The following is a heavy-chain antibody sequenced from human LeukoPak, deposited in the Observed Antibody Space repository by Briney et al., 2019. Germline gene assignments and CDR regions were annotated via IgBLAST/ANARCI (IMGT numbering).Heavy chain of an antibody. CDR1: GYTLTELS. J-gene: IGHJ4*02. D-gene: IGHD5-12*01. V-gene: IGHV1-24*01. Sequence: ASVKVSCKVSGYTLTELSMHWVRQAPGKGLEWMGGFDPEDGETIYAQKFQGRVTITADESTSTAYMELSSLRSEDTAVYYCARVGSGYDLDYWGQGTLVTVSS. CDR2: FDPEDGET. CDR3: ARVGSGYDLDY.